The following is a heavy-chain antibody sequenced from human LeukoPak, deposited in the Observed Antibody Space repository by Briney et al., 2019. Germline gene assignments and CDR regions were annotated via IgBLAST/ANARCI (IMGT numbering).Heavy chain of an antibody. CDR1: GFTFSSYG. J-gene: IGHJ6*03. V-gene: IGHV3-30*02. Sequence: GSLRLSCAASGFTFSSYGMHWVRQAPGKGLEWATFMRFDGSNKYYADSVKGRFTISRDNSRNTLYLQMNSLRAEDTAVYYCAKDRVYMDVWGKGTTVTVSS. CDR2: MRFDGSNK. CDR3: AKDRVYMDV.